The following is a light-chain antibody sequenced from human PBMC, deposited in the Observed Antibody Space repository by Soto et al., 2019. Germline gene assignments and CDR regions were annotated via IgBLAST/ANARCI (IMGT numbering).Light chain of an antibody. Sequence: QSALTQPASVSGSPGQSITVSCTRTSSDVGGYNYVSWYQQHPGKAPKVMIYDVSKRPSGVSNRFSGSKSGNTASLTISGLQAEDEADYYCNSYTSSSTLPYVFGTGTKLTVL. CDR2: DVS. J-gene: IGLJ1*01. V-gene: IGLV2-14*01. CDR1: SSDVGGYNY. CDR3: NSYTSSSTLPYV.